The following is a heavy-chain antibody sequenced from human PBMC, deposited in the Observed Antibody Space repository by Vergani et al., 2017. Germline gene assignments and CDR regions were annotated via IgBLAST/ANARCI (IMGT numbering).Heavy chain of an antibody. CDR2: IYYSGST. V-gene: IGHV4-59*01. CDR3: ARGSAGSGKSGAFDI. J-gene: IGHJ3*02. D-gene: IGHD3-10*01. CDR1: GGSISSYY. Sequence: QVQLQESGPGLVKPSETLSLTCTVSGGSISSYYWSWIRQPPGKGLEWIGYIYYSGSTNYNPALKSRVTISVDTSKNQFSLKLSSVTAADTAVYYCARGSAGSGKSGAFDIWGQGTMVTVSS.